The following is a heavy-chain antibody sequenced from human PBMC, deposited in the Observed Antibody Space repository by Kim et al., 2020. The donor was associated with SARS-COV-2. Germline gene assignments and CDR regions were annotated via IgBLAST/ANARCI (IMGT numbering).Heavy chain of an antibody. Sequence: KSANTDYAHSCQGRLTMTRNTSRSTSYMELSSLTSDDTAVYYCARGYAMDVWGQETTVTVSS. CDR3: ARGYAMDV. V-gene: IGHV1-8*01. J-gene: IGHJ6*02. CDR2: KSANT.